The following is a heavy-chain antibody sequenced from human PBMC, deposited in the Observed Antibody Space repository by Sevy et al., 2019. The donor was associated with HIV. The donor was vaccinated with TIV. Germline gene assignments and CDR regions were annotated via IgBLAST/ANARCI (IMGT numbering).Heavy chain of an antibody. CDR2: IRSTASGGTT. V-gene: IGHV3-49*03. D-gene: IGHD6-13*01. CDR1: GFNFRDYP. Sequence: GGSLRLSCRASGFNFRDYPMSWFRQAPGKGLAWVGFIRSTASGGTTQYAASVKGRFTISRDDSESIAYLQMNSLKIEDTAVYYCSKGGSGTRWSDPWGQGTLVTVSS. J-gene: IGHJ5*02. CDR3: SKGGSGTRWSDP.